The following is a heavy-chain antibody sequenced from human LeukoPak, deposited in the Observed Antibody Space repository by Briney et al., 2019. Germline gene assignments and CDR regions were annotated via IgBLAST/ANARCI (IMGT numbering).Heavy chain of an antibody. CDR2: IYTSGST. CDR3: ARDRDGYDFWSGYYGWFDP. D-gene: IGHD3-3*01. CDR1: GGSISSGSYY. V-gene: IGHV4-61*02. J-gene: IGHJ5*02. Sequence: SETLSLTCTVSGGSISSGSYYWSWIRQPAGKGLEWIGRIYTSGSTNYNPSLKSRVTISVDTSKNQFSLKLSSVTAADTAVYYCARDRDGYDFWSGYYGWFDPWGQGTLVTVSS.